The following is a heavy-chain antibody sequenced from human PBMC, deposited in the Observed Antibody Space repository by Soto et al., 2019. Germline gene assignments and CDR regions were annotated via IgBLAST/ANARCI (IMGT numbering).Heavy chain of an antibody. V-gene: IGHV4-4*07. CDR3: ARGNYYDSSGKRAFYFDD. D-gene: IGHD3-22*01. Sequence: SETLSLTCTVSVGSISSYYWSWIRQPAGKGLEWIGRIYTSGSTNYNPSLKSRVTMSVDTSKNQFSLKLSSVTAADTAVYYCARGNYYDSSGKRAFYFDDGGQGTLGSVS. J-gene: IGHJ4*02. CDR2: IYTSGST. CDR1: VGSISSYY.